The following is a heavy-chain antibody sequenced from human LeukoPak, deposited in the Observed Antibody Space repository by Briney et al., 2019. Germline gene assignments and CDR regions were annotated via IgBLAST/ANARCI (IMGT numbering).Heavy chain of an antibody. D-gene: IGHD5-12*01. CDR3: ARAGSGYSGYLYY. J-gene: IGHJ4*02. CDR1: GYTFTGYY. V-gene: IGHV1-2*02. Sequence: ASVKVSCKACGYTFTGYYRHCVRQAPGQGLEWMGWINPNSGGTNYAQKFQGRVTMTRDTSISTAYMELSRLRSDDTAVYYCARAGSGYSGYLYYWGQGTLVTVSS. CDR2: INPNSGGT.